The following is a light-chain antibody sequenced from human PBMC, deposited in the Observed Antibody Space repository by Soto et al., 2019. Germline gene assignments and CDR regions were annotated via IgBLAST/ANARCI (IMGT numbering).Light chain of an antibody. CDR2: STS. CDR3: EQYGSLPWT. J-gene: IGKJ1*01. V-gene: IGKV3-20*01. Sequence: EIVLTQSPGTLSLSPGERATLSCRAGQSISGNYLAWYQQKSDQAPRLLIYSTSSRAPGIPDRFSGSGSGTDFTLTISRLEPEDFAVYHCEQYGSLPWTFGQGTKLEI. CDR1: QSISGNY.